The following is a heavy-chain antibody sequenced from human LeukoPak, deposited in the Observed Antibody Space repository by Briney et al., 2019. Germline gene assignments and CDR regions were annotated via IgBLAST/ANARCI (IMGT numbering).Heavy chain of an antibody. CDR2: INPKSGVT. V-gene: IGHV1-2*06. J-gene: IGHJ4*02. CDR3: ARTKWGSVQYFDY. CDR1: GYIFTDYS. Sequence: ASVKVSCKASGYIFTDYSMDWVRQAPGQGLEWMGRINPKSGVTNYAQKFQGSLTMTTDTSTSTAYAELSSLRFDDTAVYYCARTKWGSVQYFDYWGQGTLITVSS. D-gene: IGHD7-27*01.